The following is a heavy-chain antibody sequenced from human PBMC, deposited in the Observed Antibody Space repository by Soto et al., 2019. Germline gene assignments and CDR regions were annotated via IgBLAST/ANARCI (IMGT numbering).Heavy chain of an antibody. CDR2: INAGNGNT. D-gene: IGHD3-3*01. J-gene: IGHJ4*02. V-gene: IGHV1-3*01. Sequence: ASVKVSCKASGYTFTSYAIHWVRQAPGQRLEWMGWINAGNGNTKYSQKFQGRVTITRDTSASTDYMELSSLRSQDTAVYYCARVLGVAKGDYWGQGTLVTVSS. CDR3: ARVLGVAKGDY. CDR1: GYTFTSYA.